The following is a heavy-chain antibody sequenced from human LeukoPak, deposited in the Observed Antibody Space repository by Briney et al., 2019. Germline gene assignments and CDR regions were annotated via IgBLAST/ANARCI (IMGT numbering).Heavy chain of an antibody. CDR1: GYTFTRYY. Sequence: ASVKVSCKASGYTFTRYYMHWVRQAPGQGLEWMGIINPSVGSASYSQKFQGRVTMTRTTSINTAYMELSGLRSADTAVYYCARGASRSFDYWGQGTLVTVSS. J-gene: IGHJ4*02. CDR2: INPSVGSA. CDR3: ARGASRSFDY. V-gene: IGHV1-46*01.